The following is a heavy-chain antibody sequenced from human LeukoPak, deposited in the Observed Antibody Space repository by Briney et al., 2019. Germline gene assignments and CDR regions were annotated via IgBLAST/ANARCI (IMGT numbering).Heavy chain of an antibody. J-gene: IGHJ4*02. CDR3: ARSMIVGATRSGYFNS. V-gene: IGHV3-48*03. Sequence: GGSLRLSCAASGFTFSSYEMNWVRQAPGKGLEWVSYISSSDGTIYYADSVKGRFTISRDNAKSSLFLQMNSLRAEDTAVYYCARSMIVGATRSGYFNSWGQGTLVTVSS. CDR1: GFTFSSYE. CDR2: ISSSDGTI. D-gene: IGHD1-26*01.